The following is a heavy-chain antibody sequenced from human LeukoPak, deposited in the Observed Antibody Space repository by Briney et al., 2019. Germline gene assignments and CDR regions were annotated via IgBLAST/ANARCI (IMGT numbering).Heavy chain of an antibody. J-gene: IGHJ4*02. CDR1: GFTISSND. D-gene: IGHD3-22*01. V-gene: IGHV3-53*01. CDR3: ARDRWGSSGYFGY. CDR2: IYSGGST. Sequence: TGGSLRLSCAASGFTISSNDISWVRQAPGKGLEWVSVIYSGGSTYYADSVKGRFTISRDNSKNTLYLQMNSLRAEDTAVYYCARDRWGSSGYFGYWGQGTLVTVSS.